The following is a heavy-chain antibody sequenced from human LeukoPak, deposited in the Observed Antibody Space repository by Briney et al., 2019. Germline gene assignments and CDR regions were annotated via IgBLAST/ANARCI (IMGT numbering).Heavy chain of an antibody. V-gene: IGHV1-3*01. J-gene: IGHJ4*02. D-gene: IGHD1-26*01. CDR2: INAGNGNT. CDR3: ARRATGFDY. Sequence: ASVTVSCTASGGTFSSYAISWVRQAPGQRLEWMGWINAGNGNTKYSQKFQGRVTITRDTSASTAYMELSSLRSEDTAVYYCARRATGFDYWGQGTLVTVSS. CDR1: GGTFSSYA.